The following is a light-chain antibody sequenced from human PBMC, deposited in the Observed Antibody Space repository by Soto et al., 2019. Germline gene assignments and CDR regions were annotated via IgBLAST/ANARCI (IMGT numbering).Light chain of an antibody. CDR1: SSDVGGYKY. Sequence: QSVLTQPASVSGSPGQSITISCTGTSSDVGGYKYVSWYQQHPGKAPKLMIYDVSNRPSGVSNRFSGSKSGNTASLTISGLQAEDEADYYCSSYTSSSTLGVFGGGTKVTVL. V-gene: IGLV2-14*01. J-gene: IGLJ2*01. CDR3: SSYTSSSTLGV. CDR2: DVS.